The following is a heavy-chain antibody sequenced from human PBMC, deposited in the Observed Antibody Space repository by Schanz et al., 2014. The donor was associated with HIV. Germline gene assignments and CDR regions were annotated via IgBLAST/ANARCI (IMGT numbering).Heavy chain of an antibody. V-gene: IGHV4-34*01. CDR3: ARGSSTRDWIDP. J-gene: IGHJ5*02. CDR1: GGSFSAYY. CDR2: INHRGIT. Sequence: QVPLHQWGAGLLKPSETLSLTCAVYGGSFSAYYWSWIRQPPGKGLEWIGEINHRGITNYNPSLKSRVTISVDTSNNQFSLKLSSVTAADTAIYYCARGSSTRDWIDPWGQGTLVTVSS. D-gene: IGHD2-8*01.